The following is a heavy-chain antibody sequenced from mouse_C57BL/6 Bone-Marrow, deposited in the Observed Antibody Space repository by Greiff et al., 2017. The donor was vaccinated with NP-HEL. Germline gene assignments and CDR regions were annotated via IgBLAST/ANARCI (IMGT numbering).Heavy chain of an antibody. V-gene: IGHV1-54*01. CDR2: INPGSGGT. J-gene: IGHJ3*01. CDR3: ARPSYYGSSYDWFAY. D-gene: IGHD1-1*01. CDR1: GYAFTNYL. Sequence: QVQLQQSGAELVRPGTSVKVSCKASGYAFTNYLIEWVKQRPGQGLEWIGVINPGSGGTNYNEKFKGKATLTADKSSSTAYMQLSSLTSEGSAVYFCARPSYYGSSYDWFAYWGQGTLVTVSA.